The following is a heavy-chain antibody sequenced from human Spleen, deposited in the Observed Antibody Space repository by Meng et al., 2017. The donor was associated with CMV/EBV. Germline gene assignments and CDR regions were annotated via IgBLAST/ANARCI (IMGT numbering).Heavy chain of an antibody. J-gene: IGHJ3*02. CDR1: GYTFTGYY. CDR2: INPNSGGT. V-gene: IGHV1-2*02. CDR3: ARDLEGYSSSPDAFDI. Sequence: ASVKVSCKASGYTFTGYYMHWVRQAPGQGLEWMGWINPNSGGTNYAQKFQGRVTMTRDTSISTAYMELSRLRSDDTAVYYCARDLEGYSSSPDAFDIWGQGTMVTVSS. D-gene: IGHD6-6*01.